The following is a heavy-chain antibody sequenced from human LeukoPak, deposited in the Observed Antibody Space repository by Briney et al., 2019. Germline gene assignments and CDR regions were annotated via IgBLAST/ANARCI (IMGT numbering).Heavy chain of an antibody. CDR1: GFTFSGSA. Sequence: PGGSPRLSCAASGFTFSGSAMHWVRQASGKGLEWVGRIRSRANIYATAYAASVKGRFTISRDDSKNTTYLQMNSLSAEDTAVYYCGRAGPVTKDHFMDVWGKGTTVTVSS. J-gene: IGHJ6*03. D-gene: IGHD1-26*01. CDR3: GRAGPVTKDHFMDV. CDR2: IRSRANIYAT. V-gene: IGHV3-73*01.